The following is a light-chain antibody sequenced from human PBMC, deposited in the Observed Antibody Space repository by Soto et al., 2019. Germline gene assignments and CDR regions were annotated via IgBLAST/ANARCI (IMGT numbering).Light chain of an antibody. CDR3: QQYNIWPRA. Sequence: EVVVTQSPGTLSVSPGERATLSCRASQSVSSNLAWYQQKPGQAPRLLIYGASTRATGIPARFSGSGSGTEFTLTISSRQSEDFAVYYCQQYNIWPRAFGQGTKVEIK. CDR1: QSVSSN. CDR2: GAS. V-gene: IGKV3-15*01. J-gene: IGKJ1*01.